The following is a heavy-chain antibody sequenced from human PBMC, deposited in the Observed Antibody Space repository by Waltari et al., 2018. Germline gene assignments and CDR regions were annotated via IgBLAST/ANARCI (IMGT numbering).Heavy chain of an antibody. CDR2: IRREPYNYAT. Sequence: EVQVVESGGGLVQPGGSLKLPCATSGFSFSGSSIHWVRQPSGKGLEWVGRIRREPYNYATAYSASVKGRFTISRDDSKNTAFLQMNSLMTEDTAVYYCSGGEVTGTDFWGQGTLVTVSS. D-gene: IGHD6-19*01. CDR3: SGGEVTGTDF. CDR1: GFSFSGSS. V-gene: IGHV3-73*01. J-gene: IGHJ4*02.